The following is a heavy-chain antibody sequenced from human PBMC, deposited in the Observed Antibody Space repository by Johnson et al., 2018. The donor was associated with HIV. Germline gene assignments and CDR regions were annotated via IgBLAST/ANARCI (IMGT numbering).Heavy chain of an antibody. Sequence: QVQLVESGGGVVQPGGSLRLSCEASGFTFNNFGMHWVRQAPDKGLEWAAFIRYDGTNKVYADSVKGRFTISRDNSKNTLYLQMNSLRAEDTAVYYCAKGNGDRSAFDIWGQGTMVTVSS. CDR1: GFTFNNFG. CDR3: AKGNGDRSAFDI. J-gene: IGHJ3*02. CDR2: IRYDGTNK. D-gene: IGHD4-17*01. V-gene: IGHV3-30*02.